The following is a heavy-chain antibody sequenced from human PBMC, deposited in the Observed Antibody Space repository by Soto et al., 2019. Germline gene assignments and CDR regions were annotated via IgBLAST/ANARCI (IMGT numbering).Heavy chain of an antibody. D-gene: IGHD2-15*01. J-gene: IGHJ3*02. V-gene: IGHV4-34*01. Sequence: SETLSLTCAVYGGSFSGYYWSWIRQPPGKGLEWIGEINHSGSTNYNPSLKSRVTISVDTSKNQFSLKLSSVTAADTAVYSCARVLVVVVVAAMGAFDIWGQGTMVTVSS. CDR2: INHSGST. CDR1: GGSFSGYY. CDR3: ARVLVVVVVAAMGAFDI.